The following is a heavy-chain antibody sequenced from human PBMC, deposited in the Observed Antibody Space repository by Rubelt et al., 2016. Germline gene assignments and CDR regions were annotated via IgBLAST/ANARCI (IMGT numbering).Heavy chain of an antibody. CDR3: ATGYSSGCYVAY. D-gene: IGHD6-19*01. Sequence: QVQLVQSGAEVKKPGASVKVSCKAAGYSFTTYSIHWVRQAPGQRLEWMGWINAGNGNTKYSQKFQGRVTSNRGTSASTADRELSSLRYADTAICYCATGYSSGCYVAYWCQGPLVTVSS. J-gene: IGHJ4*02. CDR1: GYSFTTYS. V-gene: IGHV1-3*01. CDR2: INAGNGNT.